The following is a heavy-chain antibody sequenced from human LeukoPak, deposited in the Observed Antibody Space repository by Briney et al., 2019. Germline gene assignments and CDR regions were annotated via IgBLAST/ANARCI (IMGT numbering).Heavy chain of an antibody. V-gene: IGHV3-30-3*01. CDR3: ARDVDQQLVDY. Sequence: PGRSLRLSCAASGFTFSSYAMHWVRQAPGKGLEWVAVISYDGSNKYYADSVKGRFTISRDNSKNTLYLQMNSLKTEDTAVYYCARDVDQQLVDYWGQGTLVTVSS. D-gene: IGHD2-2*01. J-gene: IGHJ4*02. CDR2: ISYDGSNK. CDR1: GFTFSSYA.